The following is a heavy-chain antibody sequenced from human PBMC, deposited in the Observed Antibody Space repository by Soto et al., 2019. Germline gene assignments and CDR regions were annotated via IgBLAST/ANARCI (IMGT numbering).Heavy chain of an antibody. CDR1: GGSISSSSYY. Sequence: SETLSLTCTVSGGSISSSSYYWGWIRQPPGKGLEWIGSIYYSGSTYYNPSLKSRVTISVDTSKNQFSLKLSSVTAADTAVYYCARARGCSGGSCYSGLGWFDPWGQGTLVTVSS. D-gene: IGHD2-15*01. CDR3: ARARGCSGGSCYSGLGWFDP. J-gene: IGHJ5*02. V-gene: IGHV4-39*01. CDR2: IYYSGST.